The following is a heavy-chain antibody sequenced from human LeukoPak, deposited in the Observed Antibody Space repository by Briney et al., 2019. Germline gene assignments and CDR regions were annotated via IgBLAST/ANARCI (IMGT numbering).Heavy chain of an antibody. J-gene: IGHJ4*02. D-gene: IGHD5-12*01. CDR3: AKSRGHMVATILLDY. CDR1: GFTFSSYA. V-gene: IGHV3-23*01. CDR2: IGGSAGST. Sequence: GGSLRLSCAASGFTFSSYAMSWVRQAPGKGLEWVSAIGGSAGSTNYADSVKGRFTISRDNSKNTLYLQMNSLRAEDTAVYYCAKSRGHMVATILLDYWGQGTLVTVSS.